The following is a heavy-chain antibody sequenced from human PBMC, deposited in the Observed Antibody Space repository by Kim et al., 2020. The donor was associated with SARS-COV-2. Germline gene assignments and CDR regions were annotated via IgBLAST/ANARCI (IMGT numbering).Heavy chain of an antibody. Sequence: QKCQGGVTITADESTSTAYMELSSLRSEDTAVYYCARTKITMIVSNAFDIWGQGTMVTVSS. D-gene: IGHD3-22*01. V-gene: IGHV1-69*01. J-gene: IGHJ3*02. CDR3: ARTKITMIVSNAFDI.